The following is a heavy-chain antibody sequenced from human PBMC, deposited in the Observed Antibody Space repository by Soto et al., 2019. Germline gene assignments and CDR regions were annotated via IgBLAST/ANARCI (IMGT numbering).Heavy chain of an antibody. CDR3: AKDRMGAGVRGYFDY. CDR1: GFTFSSYG. CDR2: IIYDGSTK. J-gene: IGHJ4*02. Sequence: QVQLVESGGGVVQPGRSLRLSCAASGFTFSSYGMHWVRQAPGKGLEWVAVIIYDGSTKYYADSVKGRFTISRDNSKSTLYLQMNSLRAEDTAVYYCAKDRMGAGVRGYFDYWAREPWSPSPQ. D-gene: IGHD3-10*01. V-gene: IGHV3-30*18.